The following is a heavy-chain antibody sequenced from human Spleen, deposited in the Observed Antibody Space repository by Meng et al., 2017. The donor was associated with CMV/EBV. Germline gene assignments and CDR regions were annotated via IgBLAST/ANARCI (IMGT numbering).Heavy chain of an antibody. Sequence: SVKVSCKASEYTFTGYYIHWVRQAPGQGLEWMGGIIPIFGTANYAQKFQGRVTITTDESTSTAYMELSSLRSEDTAVYYCARGGYWVDGMDVWGQGTTVTVSS. CDR2: IIPIFGTA. J-gene: IGHJ6*02. V-gene: IGHV1-69*05. CDR1: EYTFTGYY. CDR3: ARGGYWVDGMDV. D-gene: IGHD6-13*01.